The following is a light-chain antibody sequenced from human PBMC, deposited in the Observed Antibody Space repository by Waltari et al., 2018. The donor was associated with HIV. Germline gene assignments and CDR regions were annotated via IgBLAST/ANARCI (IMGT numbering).Light chain of an antibody. V-gene: IGKV1-33*01. CDR3: QQYASGPPIT. CDR1: QDINNL. CDR2: DAS. J-gene: IGKJ5*01. Sequence: DIRLTQSPSSLSSSFLDRVTIPCQASQDINNLLNWYQQKPGTAPKLLIYDASTLEVGISSRFSGSGSGTTFRFTITSLQPEDVGTFYCQQYASGPPITFGQGTRVEIK.